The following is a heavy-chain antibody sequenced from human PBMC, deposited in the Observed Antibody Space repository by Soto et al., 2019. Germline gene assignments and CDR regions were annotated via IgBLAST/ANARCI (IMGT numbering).Heavy chain of an antibody. D-gene: IGHD4-17*01. CDR2: ISGKNGNT. J-gene: IGHJ4*02. Sequence: QVHLVQSGGELKKPGASVKVSCKASGYSFSDFGITWVRQAPGQGLEWMGWISGKNGNTNYAQKVQGRGTLTADTSTSTAYMEMRALTSDDTGIYYCARSDYYEATGTFENWGQGTPVTVSS. V-gene: IGHV1-18*04. CDR3: ARSDYYEATGTFEN. CDR1: GYSFSDFG.